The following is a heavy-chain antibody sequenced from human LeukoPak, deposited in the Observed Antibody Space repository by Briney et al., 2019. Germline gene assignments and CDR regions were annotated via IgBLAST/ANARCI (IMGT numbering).Heavy chain of an antibody. Sequence: GGSLRLSCAASGFTFSSYAMSWVRQAPGKGLEWVSAISGSGGSTYYADSVKGRFTISGDNSKNTLYLQMNSLRAEDTALYYCAKDFVRYNIQFDYWGQGALVTVSS. CDR3: AKDFVRYNIQFDY. J-gene: IGHJ4*02. CDR2: ISGSGGST. CDR1: GFTFSSYA. V-gene: IGHV3-23*01. D-gene: IGHD1-1*01.